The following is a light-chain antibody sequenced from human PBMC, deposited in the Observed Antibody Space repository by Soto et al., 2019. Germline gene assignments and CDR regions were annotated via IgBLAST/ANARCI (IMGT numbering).Light chain of an antibody. Sequence: EIVLKQSPGPLSLSPGERATLSCRASQSVSSSYLAWYQQKPGQAPRPLIYGASSRAIGIPDRFSGSGSGTDFTLTISRLEPEDFAVYYCQQYGSSPWTFGQGTKVEIK. J-gene: IGKJ1*01. CDR1: QSVSSSY. CDR3: QQYGSSPWT. CDR2: GAS. V-gene: IGKV3-20*01.